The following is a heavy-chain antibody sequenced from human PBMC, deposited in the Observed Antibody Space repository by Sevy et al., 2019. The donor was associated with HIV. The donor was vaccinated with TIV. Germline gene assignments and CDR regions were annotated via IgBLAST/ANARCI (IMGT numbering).Heavy chain of an antibody. CDR1: GFTFSKYG. V-gene: IGHV3-33*01. Sequence: GGSLRLSCAASGFTFSKYGMHWVRQAPGKGLEWVALIWYDGSNKYYADSVKGRFTISRDNSKNTLYMQMNSLRAEDTAVYYCVRGADYYGSSGATCDYWGQGTLVTVSS. CDR3: VRGADYYGSSGATCDY. D-gene: IGHD3-22*01. CDR2: IWYDGSNK. J-gene: IGHJ4*02.